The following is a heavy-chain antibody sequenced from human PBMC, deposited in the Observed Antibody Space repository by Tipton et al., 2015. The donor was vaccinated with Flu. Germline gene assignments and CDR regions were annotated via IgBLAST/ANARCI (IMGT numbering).Heavy chain of an antibody. CDR1: GYTFTSYY. CDR2: INPSGGST. CDR3: AKGGSLLLFAYNWFDP. D-gene: IGHD2-15*01. V-gene: IGHV1-46*01. Sequence: QSGAKVKKPGASVKVSCKASGYTFTSYYMHWVRQAPGQGLEWMGIINPSGGSTSYAQKFQGRVTMTRDTSTSTVYMELSSLRSEDTAVYYCAKGGSLLLFAYNWFDPWGQGTLVTVSS. J-gene: IGHJ5*02.